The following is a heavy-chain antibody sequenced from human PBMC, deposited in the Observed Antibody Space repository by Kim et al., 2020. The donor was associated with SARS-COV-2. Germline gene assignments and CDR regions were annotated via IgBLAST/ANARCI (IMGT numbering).Heavy chain of an antibody. CDR2: IYSGGST. D-gene: IGHD5-18*01. J-gene: IGHJ4*02. CDR3: AREGTVGYSWLLDY. Sequence: GGSLRLSCAASGFTVSSNYMSWVRQAPGKGLEWGSVIYSGGSTYYADSVKGRFTISRDNSKNTLYLQMNSLRAEDTAVYYCAREGTVGYSWLLDYWGQGTLVTVSS. CDR1: GFTVSSNY. V-gene: IGHV3-53*01.